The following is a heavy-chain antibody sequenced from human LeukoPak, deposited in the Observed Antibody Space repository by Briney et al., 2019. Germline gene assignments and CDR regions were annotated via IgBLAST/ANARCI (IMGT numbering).Heavy chain of an antibody. V-gene: IGHV4-4*02. CDR3: ARGGLTGDQDYYYYLYMDV. Sequence: PSGTLSLTCAVSGGSISSSNWWSWVRQPPGKGLEWIGEIYHSGSTNYNPSLKSRVTISVDKSKNQFSLKLSSVTAADTAVYYCARGGLTGDQDYYYYLYMDVWGKGTTVTVSS. CDR1: GGSISSSNW. J-gene: IGHJ6*03. D-gene: IGHD7-27*01. CDR2: IYHSGST.